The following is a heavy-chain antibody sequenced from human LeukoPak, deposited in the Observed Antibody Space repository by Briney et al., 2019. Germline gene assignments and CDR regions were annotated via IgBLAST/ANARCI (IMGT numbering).Heavy chain of an antibody. Sequence: SGTLSLTCTVSGGSISGYYWRWIRQPPGKGLDCIGYIHYSGTINYIPSLKSRATISVDTSKNQLSLKVSSVTAADTAVYYCARIPYSEVFDYWGQGTLVTVSP. CDR1: GGSISGYY. D-gene: IGHD4-11*01. J-gene: IGHJ4*02. CDR2: IHYSGTI. V-gene: IGHV4-59*01. CDR3: ARIPYSEVFDY.